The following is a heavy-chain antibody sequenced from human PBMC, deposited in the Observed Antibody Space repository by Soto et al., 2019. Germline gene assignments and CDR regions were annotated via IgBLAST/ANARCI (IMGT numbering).Heavy chain of an antibody. D-gene: IGHD3-3*01. Sequence: GGSLRLSCAASGFTFSDYTMNWVRQAPGKGLEWISYISSTSNTIHYADSVKGRFTISRDNAKNSLDLQMNSLRDEDTAVYYCARGRFSSTSYGMDVWGQGTTVTVYS. J-gene: IGHJ6*02. CDR3: ARGRFSSTSYGMDV. CDR1: GFTFSDYT. V-gene: IGHV3-48*02. CDR2: ISSTSNTI.